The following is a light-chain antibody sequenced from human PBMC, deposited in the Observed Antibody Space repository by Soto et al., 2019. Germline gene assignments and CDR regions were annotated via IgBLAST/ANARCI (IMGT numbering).Light chain of an antibody. CDR1: HSNIGTKA. V-gene: IGLV1-44*01. J-gene: IGLJ2*01. CDR3: ASWDDSLNVVV. CDR2: KTD. Sequence: QSVLTQPPSASGTPGQRVTISCSGSHSNIGTKAVKWFQQVPGAAPKSLIYKTDQRPSGVPDRFSGSKSGTSASLAISGLQPEDEADYYCASWDDSLNVVVFGGGTKLTVL.